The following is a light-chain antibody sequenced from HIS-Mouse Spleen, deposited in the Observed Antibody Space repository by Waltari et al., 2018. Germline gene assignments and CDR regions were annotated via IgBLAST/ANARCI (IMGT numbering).Light chain of an antibody. V-gene: IGLV3-10*01. CDR1: ALPKKY. Sequence: SYELTQPPSVSVSPGQTARITCSGDALPKKYAYWYQQKSGQAPVLVIYEDSKRPSGTPERSSGSSSGTMATLTISGAQVEDEAAYYCYSTDSSGNHRVFGGGTKLTVL. J-gene: IGLJ2*01. CDR2: EDS. CDR3: YSTDSSGNHRV.